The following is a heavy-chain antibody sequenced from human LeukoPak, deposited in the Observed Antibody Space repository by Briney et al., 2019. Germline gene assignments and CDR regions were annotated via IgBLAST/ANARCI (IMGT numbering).Heavy chain of an antibody. CDR1: GFTFSSYW. J-gene: IGHJ4*02. D-gene: IGHD6-13*01. Sequence: GGSLGLSCAASGFTFSSYWMSWVRQAPGKGLEWVANIKQDGSEKYYVDSVKGRFTISRDNAKNYLYLQMTSLRVEDTAFYYCARDTISNWASDYWGQGTLVTVSS. CDR3: ARDTISNWASDY. CDR2: IKQDGSEK. V-gene: IGHV3-7*03.